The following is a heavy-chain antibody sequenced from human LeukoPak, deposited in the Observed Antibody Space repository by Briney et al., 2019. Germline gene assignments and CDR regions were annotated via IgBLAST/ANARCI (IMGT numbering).Heavy chain of an antibody. CDR3: ARDNHLEDGYSYGFGPNWFDP. J-gene: IGHJ5*02. D-gene: IGHD5-18*01. Sequence: ASVKVSCKASGYTFTSYAMNWVRQAPGQGLEWMGWINTNTGNPTYAQGFTGRFVFSLDTSVSTAYLQISSLKAEDTAVYYCARDNHLEDGYSYGFGPNWFDPWGQGTLVTVSS. CDR1: GYTFTSYA. CDR2: INTNTGNP. V-gene: IGHV7-4-1*02.